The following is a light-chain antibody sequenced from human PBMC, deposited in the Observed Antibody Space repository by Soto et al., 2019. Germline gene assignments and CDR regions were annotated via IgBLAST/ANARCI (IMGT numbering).Light chain of an antibody. CDR1: QSIDSW. CDR2: KAS. Sequence: DIQMTQSPSTLSASVGDRVTITCRASQSIDSWLAWHQQKPGKAPKLLISKASSLESGVPSRFSGSGSGTEFTLTISSLQPDDFATYYCQQYNSRRTFGQGTRVEIK. V-gene: IGKV1-5*03. J-gene: IGKJ1*01. CDR3: QQYNSRRT.